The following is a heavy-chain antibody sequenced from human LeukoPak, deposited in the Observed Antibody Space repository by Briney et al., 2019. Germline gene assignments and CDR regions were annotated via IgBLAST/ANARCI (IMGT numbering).Heavy chain of an antibody. V-gene: IGHV3-23*01. J-gene: IGHJ4*02. CDR2: ISGSGGGI. CDR1: EFTFGTYA. D-gene: IGHD3/OR15-3a*01. Sequence: GGSLRLSCSASEFTFGTYAMSWVRLAPGKGLEWVSAISGSGGGINYADSVRGRFTISRDSSKNTLYLQMNSLRAEDTAIYYCAKELYDFSGCLDYWGQGTLVTVSS. CDR3: AKELYDFSGCLDY.